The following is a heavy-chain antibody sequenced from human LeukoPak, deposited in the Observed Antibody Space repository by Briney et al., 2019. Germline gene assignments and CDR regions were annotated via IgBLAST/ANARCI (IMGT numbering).Heavy chain of an antibody. V-gene: IGHV4-34*01. CDR3: ARESYYDSSGYSFDY. Sequence: PSETLSLTCAVYGGSFSGYCWSWIRQPPGKGLEWIGEINHSGSTNYNPSLKSRVTISVDTSKNQFSLKLSSVTAADTAVYYCARESYYDSSGYSFDYWGQGTLVTVSS. D-gene: IGHD3-22*01. CDR1: GGSFSGYC. CDR2: INHSGST. J-gene: IGHJ4*02.